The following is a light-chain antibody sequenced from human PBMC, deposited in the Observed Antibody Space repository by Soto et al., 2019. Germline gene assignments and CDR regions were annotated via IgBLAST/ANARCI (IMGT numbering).Light chain of an antibody. CDR2: GAS. V-gene: IGKV3-15*01. CDR3: QQYNDWPRLT. Sequence: EIVMTQSPATLSVSPGERATLSCRASESVGANLAWYQQRPGQPPRLLIYGASTRATGIPARFSGSGSGTEFTLTINSLQSEDFAIYYCQQYNDWPRLTFGGGTKVDIK. J-gene: IGKJ4*01. CDR1: ESVGAN.